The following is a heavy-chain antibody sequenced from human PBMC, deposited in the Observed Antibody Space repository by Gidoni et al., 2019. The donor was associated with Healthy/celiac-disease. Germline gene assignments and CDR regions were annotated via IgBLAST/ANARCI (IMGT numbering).Heavy chain of an antibody. CDR1: VGSISRYY. CDR2: IYYSGST. Sequence: QLQLQESGPGLVKPSETLSLTCPVSVGSISRYYWSWIRQPPGTGLECIGYIYYSGSTNYNPSLKSRVTISVDTSKNQFCLKLRAVTAADTAVYYCARGYGEGGDRLYWYFDLWGRGTLVTVSS. D-gene: IGHD4-17*01. V-gene: IGHV4-59*01. CDR3: ARGYGEGGDRLYWYFDL. J-gene: IGHJ2*01.